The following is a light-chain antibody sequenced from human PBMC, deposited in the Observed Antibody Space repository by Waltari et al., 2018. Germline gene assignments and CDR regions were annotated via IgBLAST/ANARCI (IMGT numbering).Light chain of an antibody. V-gene: IGLV2-14*03. CDR3: SSYTSSGTVI. Sequence: QSALTQPASVSGSPAQSLTISCTGTGRDAGSYVHVSLYQQHPGKGPKLMIFDVSNRPSGVSNCFSGSKSGNTASLTISGLQAEDEADYYCSSYTSSGTVIFGGGTKLTVL. J-gene: IGLJ2*01. CDR2: DVS. CDR1: GRDAGSYVH.